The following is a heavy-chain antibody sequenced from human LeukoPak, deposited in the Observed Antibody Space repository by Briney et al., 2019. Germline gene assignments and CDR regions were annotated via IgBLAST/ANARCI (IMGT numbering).Heavy chain of an antibody. CDR3: AKDRYSGDSTFDVFDI. CDR1: GFTFDDYA. Sequence: PGGSLRLSCAASGFTFDDYAMHWARQAPGKGLEWVSGISWNSGSIGYADSVKGRFTISRDNAKNSLYLQMNSLRAEDTALYYCAKDRYSGDSTFDVFDIWGQGTMVTVSS. D-gene: IGHD2-15*01. J-gene: IGHJ3*02. CDR2: ISWNSGSI. V-gene: IGHV3-9*01.